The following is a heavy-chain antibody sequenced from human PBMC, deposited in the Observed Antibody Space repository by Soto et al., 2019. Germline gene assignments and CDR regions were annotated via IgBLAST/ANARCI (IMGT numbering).Heavy chain of an antibody. D-gene: IGHD3-22*01. Sequence: QVQLQESGPGLVKPSETLSLTCAVSGDSISSYYCMWIRQPPGKGLESIGYLYYGRSANYHPSLLSRVTLSVDTSTNQCSLTLSSMTAADTAVYYCALRSRAVVPEYWGQGTLVTVSS. CDR2: LYYGRSA. V-gene: IGHV4-59*01. CDR1: GDSISSYY. J-gene: IGHJ4*02. CDR3: ALRSRAVVPEY.